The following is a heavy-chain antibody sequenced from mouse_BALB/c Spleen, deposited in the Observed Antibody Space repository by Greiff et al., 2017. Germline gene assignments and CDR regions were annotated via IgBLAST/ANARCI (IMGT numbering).Heavy chain of an antibody. Sequence: VKLVESGPGLVAPSQSLSITCPVSGFSLSRTSVHWVRQPPGKGLEGLGMIWGGGSTDYNSALKSTLSISKDNSKSQDFLKMNSLQTDDTAMYVYASTVVALDAMDYWGQGTSVTVSS. CDR2: IWGGGST. V-gene: IGHV2-6-4*01. CDR3: ASTVVALDAMDY. D-gene: IGHD1-1*01. J-gene: IGHJ4*01. CDR1: GFSLSRTS.